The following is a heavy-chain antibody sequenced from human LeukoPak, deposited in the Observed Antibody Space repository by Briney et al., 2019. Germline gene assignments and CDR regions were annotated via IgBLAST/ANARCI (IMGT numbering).Heavy chain of an antibody. CDR1: GDTFSSYA. D-gene: IGHD6-19*01. V-gene: IGHV1-69*13. CDR2: IIPIFGTA. CDR3: ARGRMAGTYVFDS. Sequence: SVKVTCTASGDTFSSYAISWVRQAPGQGLEWMGGIIPIFGTANYAQKFQGRVTITADESTSTAYMELSSLRSEDTAVYYCARGRMAGTYVFDSWGQGTLVTVSS. J-gene: IGHJ4*02.